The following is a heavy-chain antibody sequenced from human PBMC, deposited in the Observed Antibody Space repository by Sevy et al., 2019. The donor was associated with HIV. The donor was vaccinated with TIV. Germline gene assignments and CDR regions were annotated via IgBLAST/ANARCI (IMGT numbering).Heavy chain of an antibody. Sequence: VSVKVSCKASGYTFTSYAMNWVRQAPGQGLEWMGWINTNTGNPTYAQGFTGRFVFSLDTSVSTAYLQISSLKAEDTAVYSCATTSFPTTVTTFGDYYYGMDVWGQGTTVTVAS. J-gene: IGHJ6*02. V-gene: IGHV7-4-1*02. CDR2: INTNTGNP. CDR1: GYTFTSYA. CDR3: ATTSFPTTVTTFGDYYYGMDV. D-gene: IGHD4-17*01.